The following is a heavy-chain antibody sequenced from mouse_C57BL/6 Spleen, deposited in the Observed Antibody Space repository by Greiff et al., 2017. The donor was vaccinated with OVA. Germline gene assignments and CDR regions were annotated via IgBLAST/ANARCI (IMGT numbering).Heavy chain of an antibody. CDR2: IYPGDGDT. V-gene: IGHV1-82*01. CDR3: SRSYDGYYLAY. D-gene: IGHD2-3*01. J-gene: IGHJ3*01. CDR1: GYAFSSSW. Sequence: VKLVESGPELVKPGASVKISCKASGYAFSSSWMNWVKQRPGKGLEWIGRIYPGDGDTNYNGKFKGKATLTADKSSSTAYMQLSSLTSEDPAVYFCSRSYDGYYLAYWGQGTLVTVSA.